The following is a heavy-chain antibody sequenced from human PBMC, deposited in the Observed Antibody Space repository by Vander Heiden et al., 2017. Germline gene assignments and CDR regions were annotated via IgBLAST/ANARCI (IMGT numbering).Heavy chain of an antibody. J-gene: IGHJ6*02. CDR3: AKGQAMRQYSYGHYGMDV. CDR2: ISWNSGSK. D-gene: IGHD5-18*01. Sequence: EVHLVESGGGMVQPGRSLTLSCAASRFPFVDSAVQWVRQAPGEGLELVTGISWNSGSKGYADWVKGRFTISRDNAKNYLYLQMNRLRAEDTGLYYCAKGQAMRQYSYGHYGMDVWGQGTTVTVSS. V-gene: IGHV3-9*01. CDR1: RFPFVDSA.